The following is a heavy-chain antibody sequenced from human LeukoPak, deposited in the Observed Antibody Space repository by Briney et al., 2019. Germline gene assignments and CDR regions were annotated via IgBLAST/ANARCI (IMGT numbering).Heavy chain of an antibody. D-gene: IGHD3-16*01. V-gene: IGHV3-64*01. CDR3: ARDRGPITSLYYFDY. CDR1: GFSFRNYA. J-gene: IGHJ4*02. CDR2: ITSAGIRT. Sequence: GGSLRLSCAASGFSFRNYAMHWVRQAPGKALEYVSAITSAGIRTYYSNSVKGRFTISRDNSKHTLYLHMGSLSPEHMAVYYCARDRGPITSLYYFDYWGQGTLVTVSS.